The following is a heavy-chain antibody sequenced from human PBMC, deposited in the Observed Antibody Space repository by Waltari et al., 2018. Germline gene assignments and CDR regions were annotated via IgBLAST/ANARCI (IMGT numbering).Heavy chain of an antibody. D-gene: IGHD1-26*01. V-gene: IGHV4-34*01. J-gene: IGHJ6*02. Sequence: QVQLQQWGAGLLKPSETLSLTCAVYGGSFSGYYWSWIRQPPGKGLEWIGEINHSGSTNYNPSLKSRVTISVDTSKNQFSLKLSSVTAADTAVYYCARGRVGYYYYYGMDVWGQGTTVTVSS. CDR2: INHSGST. CDR3: ARGRVGYYYYYGMDV. CDR1: GGSFSGYY.